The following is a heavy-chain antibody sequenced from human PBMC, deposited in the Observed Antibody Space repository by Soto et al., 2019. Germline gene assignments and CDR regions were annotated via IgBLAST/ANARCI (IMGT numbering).Heavy chain of an antibody. Sequence: ASVKVSCKASGYTFTSYAMHWVRQAPGQRLEWMGWINAGNGNTKYSQKFQGRVTITWDTSASTAYMELSSLRSEDTAVYYCARGPLYDFWSGYYPSGILTGYPYYFDYWGQGTLVTVSS. CDR2: INAGNGNT. CDR1: GYTFTSYA. V-gene: IGHV1-3*01. CDR3: ARGPLYDFWSGYYPSGILTGYPYYFDY. J-gene: IGHJ4*02. D-gene: IGHD3-3*01.